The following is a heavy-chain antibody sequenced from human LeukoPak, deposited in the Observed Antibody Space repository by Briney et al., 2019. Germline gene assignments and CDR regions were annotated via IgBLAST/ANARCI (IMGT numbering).Heavy chain of an antibody. V-gene: IGHV4-30-2*01. CDR3: ARGSREIAARLKSSYYFDY. D-gene: IGHD6-6*01. CDR1: GGSISSGGYY. Sequence: SETLSLTCTVSGGSISSGGYYWSWIRQPPGKGLEWIGYIYHSGSTYYNPSLKSRVTISVDRSKNQFSLKLSSVTAADTAVYYCARGSREIAARLKSSYYFDYWGQGTLVTVSS. J-gene: IGHJ4*02. CDR2: IYHSGST.